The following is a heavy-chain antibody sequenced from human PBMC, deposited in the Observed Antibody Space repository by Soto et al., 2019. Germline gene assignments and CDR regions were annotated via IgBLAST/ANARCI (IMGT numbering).Heavy chain of an antibody. CDR1: GGSFSGYY. J-gene: IGHJ6*02. D-gene: IGHD6-13*01. CDR2: INHSGST. V-gene: IGHV4-34*01. CDR3: ARGRGSSWDGRYYYYYYGMDV. Sequence: SETLSLTCAVYGGSFSGYYWSWIRQPPGKGLEWIGEINHSGSTNYNPSLKSRVTISVDTSKNQFSLKLSSVTAADTAVYYCARGRGSSWDGRYYYYYYGMDVWGQGTTVTVSS.